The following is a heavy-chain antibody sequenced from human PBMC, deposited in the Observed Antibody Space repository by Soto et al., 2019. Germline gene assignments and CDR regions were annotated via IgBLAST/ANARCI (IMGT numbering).Heavy chain of an antibody. CDR2: ISGSGGTT. CDR1: GFTFSSYA. D-gene: IGHD6-13*01. Sequence: EVQLLESGGGLVQPGGSPRLSCAASGFTFSSYAMSWVRQAPGKGLEWVSAISGSGGTTYYADSVKGRFTISRDNSKNMLYLQMNSLRAEDTAVYYCAKAPGAYSSSGIDYWGQGTLVTVSS. CDR3: AKAPGAYSSSGIDY. V-gene: IGHV3-23*01. J-gene: IGHJ4*02.